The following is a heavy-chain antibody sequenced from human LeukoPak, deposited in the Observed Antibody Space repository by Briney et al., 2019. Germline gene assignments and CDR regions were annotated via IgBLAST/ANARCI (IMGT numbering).Heavy chain of an antibody. CDR2: IRYDGSNK. CDR3: AKDTRGDYGWDFDY. Sequence: GGSLRLSCAASGFTFSSYGMHCVRQAPGKGLEWVAFIRYDGSNKYYEDSVKGRFTISRDNSKNTLYLQMNSLRAEDTAVYYCAKDTRGDYGWDFDYWGQGTLLTVSS. J-gene: IGHJ4*02. D-gene: IGHD3-10*01. V-gene: IGHV3-30*02. CDR1: GFTFSSYG.